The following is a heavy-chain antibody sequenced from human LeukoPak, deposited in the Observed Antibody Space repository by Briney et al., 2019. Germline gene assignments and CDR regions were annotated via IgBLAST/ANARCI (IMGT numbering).Heavy chain of an antibody. J-gene: IGHJ4*02. V-gene: IGHV1-2*02. CDR1: GYTFTGYY. Sequence: ASVKVSCKASGYTFTGYYMHWVRQAPGQGLEWMGWINPNSGGTNYAQKFQGRVTMTRDTSISTAYMELSRLRSDDTAVYYCARVSRVRFLEWLFQQWGQGTPVTVSS. CDR3: ARVSRVRFLEWLFQQ. D-gene: IGHD3-3*01. CDR2: INPNSGGT.